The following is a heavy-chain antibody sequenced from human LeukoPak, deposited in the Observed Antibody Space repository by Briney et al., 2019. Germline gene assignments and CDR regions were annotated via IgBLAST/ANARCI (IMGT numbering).Heavy chain of an antibody. V-gene: IGHV3-7*01. CDR1: GFTFSNYW. CDR2: INRDGSVT. D-gene: IGHD2-21*01. CDR3: ARDFNPYCGGDCYFDAFDI. Sequence: GGSLRLSCAASGFTFSNYWMTWVRKAPGRGPEWVSNINRDGSVTHYMDSVQGRFTISRDNARNSLYLQMNSLRADDTAVYYCARDFNPYCGGDCYFDAFDIWGQGTVVTVS. J-gene: IGHJ3*02.